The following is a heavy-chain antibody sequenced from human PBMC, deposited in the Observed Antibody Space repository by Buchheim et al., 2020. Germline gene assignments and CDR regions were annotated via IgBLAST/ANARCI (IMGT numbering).Heavy chain of an antibody. Sequence: QVQLVQSGPEVKKPGASVKVSCKASGYTFTTYAMHWVRQAPGHRLEWMGWINADTGKTEYSQIFQGRVTITRDTSANTAYLELTSLTSEDTAVYYCARGWNYVYFDYWGQGTL. V-gene: IGHV1-3*01. D-gene: IGHD1-7*01. J-gene: IGHJ4*02. CDR2: INADTGKT. CDR3: ARGWNYVYFDY. CDR1: GYTFTTYA.